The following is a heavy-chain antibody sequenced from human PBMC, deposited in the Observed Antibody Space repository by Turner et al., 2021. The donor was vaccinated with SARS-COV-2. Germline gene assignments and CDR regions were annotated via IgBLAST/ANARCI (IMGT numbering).Heavy chain of an antibody. Sequence: QVQLVQSGAEVKKPGASVKVACKASGYSFTSYAMHWVRQAPGQRLEWMGWINAGNGNTNYSQKFQGSVTITRDTSASTAYMELSSLRSEDTAVYSCARDLGYCSSTSCPYYYYYGMDVWGQGTTVTVSS. D-gene: IGHD2-2*01. V-gene: IGHV1-3*01. J-gene: IGHJ6*02. CDR3: ARDLGYCSSTSCPYYYYYGMDV. CDR2: INAGNGNT. CDR1: GYSFTSYA.